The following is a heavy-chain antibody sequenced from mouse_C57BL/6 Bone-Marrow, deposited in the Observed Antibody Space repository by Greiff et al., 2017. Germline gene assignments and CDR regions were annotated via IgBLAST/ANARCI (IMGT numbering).Heavy chain of an antibody. V-gene: IGHV14-1*01. CDR2: IDPEDGDT. CDR1: GFNIKDYY. Sequence: VQLQQSGAELVRPGASVKLSCTASGFNIKDYYMHWVKQRPEQGLEWIGRIDPEDGDTEYAPKFPGKATMTADTSSNTAYLQLSSLTSEDTAVYYCTRYDYDEHHDYWGQGTTLTVSS. CDR3: TRYDYDEHHDY. J-gene: IGHJ2*01. D-gene: IGHD2-4*01.